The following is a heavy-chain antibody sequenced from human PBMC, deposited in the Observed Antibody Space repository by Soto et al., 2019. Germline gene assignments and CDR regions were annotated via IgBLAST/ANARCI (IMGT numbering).Heavy chain of an antibody. V-gene: IGHV4-59*01. D-gene: IGHD6-25*01. CDR3: ARVGGGIAALAPFDY. CDR1: GGSISSYY. Sequence: PSETLSLTCTVSGGSISSYYWSWIRQPPGKGLEWIGYIYYSGSTNYNPSLKSRVTISVDTSKNQFSLKLSSVTAADTAVYYCARVGGGIAALAPFDYWGQGTLVTVSS. J-gene: IGHJ4*02. CDR2: IYYSGST.